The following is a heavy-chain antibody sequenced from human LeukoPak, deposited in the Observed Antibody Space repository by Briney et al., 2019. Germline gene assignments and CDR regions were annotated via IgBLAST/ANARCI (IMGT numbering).Heavy chain of an antibody. CDR1: GFTVSDNY. CDR3: ARDAPQVPAAGVLAS. D-gene: IGHD6-13*01. J-gene: IGHJ5*02. V-gene: IGHV3-53*01. CDR2: MYSRGDT. Sequence: GGSLRLSCAASGFTVSDNYMSWVRQAPGKGLEWVSVMYSRGDTYYSNSVKGRFTFSRDISKNTLYLQMNGLRTEDTAMYYCARDAPQVPAAGVLASWGQGTLVIVSS.